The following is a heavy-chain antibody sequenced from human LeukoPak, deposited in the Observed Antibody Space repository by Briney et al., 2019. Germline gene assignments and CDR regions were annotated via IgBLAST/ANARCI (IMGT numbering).Heavy chain of an antibody. CDR2: ISWNSGSI. CDR1: GFTFDDYA. J-gene: IGHJ4*02. Sequence: GGSLRLSCAASGFTFDDYAMHWVRQAPGKGLEWVSGISWNSGSIGYADSVKGRFTISRDNAKNSLYLQMNSLRAEDTAVYYCAREGGYYFDYWGQETLVTVSS. D-gene: IGHD3-16*01. V-gene: IGHV3-9*01. CDR3: AREGGYYFDY.